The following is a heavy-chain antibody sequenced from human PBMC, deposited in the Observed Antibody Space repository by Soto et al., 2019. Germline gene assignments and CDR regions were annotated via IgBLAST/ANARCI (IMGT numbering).Heavy chain of an antibody. CDR3: ARDWTGIQLWSRPQTFDY. CDR2: ISSSSSTI. Sequence: EVQLVESGGGLVQPGGSLRLSCAASGFTFSSYSMNWVRQAPGKGLEWVSYISSSSSTIYYADSVKGRFTISRENAKNSLYLQMNSLRAEATAVYYCARDWTGIQLWSRPQTFDYWGQGTLVTVSS. CDR1: GFTFSSYS. D-gene: IGHD5-18*01. V-gene: IGHV3-48*01. J-gene: IGHJ4*02.